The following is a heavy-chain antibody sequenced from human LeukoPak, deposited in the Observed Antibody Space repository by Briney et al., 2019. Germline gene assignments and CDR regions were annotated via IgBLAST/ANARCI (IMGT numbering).Heavy chain of an antibody. Sequence: GGSLRLSCAASGFTFSSYAMHWVRQAPGKGLEWVAVISYDGGNKYYADSVKGRFTISRDNSKNTLYLQMNSLRAEDTAVYYCARDPIAASSYYYYYYGMDVWGQGTTVTVSS. CDR1: GFTFSSYA. V-gene: IGHV3-30*14. J-gene: IGHJ6*02. CDR3: ARDPIAASSYYYYYYGMDV. D-gene: IGHD6-25*01. CDR2: ISYDGGNK.